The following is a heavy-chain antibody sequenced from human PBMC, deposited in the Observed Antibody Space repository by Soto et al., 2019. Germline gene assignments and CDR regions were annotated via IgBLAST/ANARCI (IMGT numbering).Heavy chain of an antibody. CDR3: AGWCSGGSCYPYKSGTRDY. CDR2: ISGSGGST. CDR1: GFNCCSHA. J-gene: IGHJ4*02. D-gene: IGHD2-15*01. Sequence: PMRHSCAASGFNCCSHAMSRVRQDTGKGLEWVSAISGSGGSTYYADSVKGRFTISRDNSKNTLYLQMNSLRAEDTAVYYCAGWCSGGSCYPYKSGTRDYWVQGTLVTVSS. V-gene: IGHV3-23*01.